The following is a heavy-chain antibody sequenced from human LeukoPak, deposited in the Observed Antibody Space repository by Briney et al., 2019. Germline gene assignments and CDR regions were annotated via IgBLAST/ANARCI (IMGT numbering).Heavy chain of an antibody. J-gene: IGHJ4*02. Sequence: PSETLSLTCTVSGGSISSYYWSWIRQPPGKGLEWIGYIYYSGSTNYNPSLKSRVTISVDTSKNQFSLKLSSVTAADTAVYYCARVFSRGCIYGIDYWGQGTLVTVSS. CDR3: ARVFSRGCIYGIDY. D-gene: IGHD5-18*01. CDR1: GGSISSYY. CDR2: IYYSGST. V-gene: IGHV4-59*01.